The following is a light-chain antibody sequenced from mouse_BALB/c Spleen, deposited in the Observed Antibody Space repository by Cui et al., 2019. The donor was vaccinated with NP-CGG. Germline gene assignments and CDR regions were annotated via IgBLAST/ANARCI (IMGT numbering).Light chain of an antibody. J-gene: IGLJ1*01. CDR3: ALWYSNHWV. Sequence: QAVLTQESALTTSPGEIVTLTCRSSTGAVTTSNYANWVQEKPDHLFTGLIGGTNNRAPGVPARFSGSLIGDKAALTITGAQIEDEAIYFCALWYSNHWVFGGGTKLTVL. V-gene: IGLV1*01. CDR1: TGAVTTSNY. CDR2: GTN.